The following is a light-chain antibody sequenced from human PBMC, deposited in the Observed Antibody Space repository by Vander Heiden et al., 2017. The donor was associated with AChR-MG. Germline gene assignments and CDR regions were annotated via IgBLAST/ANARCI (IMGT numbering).Light chain of an antibody. Sequence: EIGLTQSPGTLSLSPGDRATISCRASQSVSSSYLAWYQQKPGQAPRLLIYGASSRATGIPDRFSGSGSGTDFTLTISRLEPEDFAVYYCQQYGSSPPWTFGQGTKVEIK. CDR2: GAS. CDR1: QSVSSSY. CDR3: QQYGSSPPWT. V-gene: IGKV3-20*01. J-gene: IGKJ1*01.